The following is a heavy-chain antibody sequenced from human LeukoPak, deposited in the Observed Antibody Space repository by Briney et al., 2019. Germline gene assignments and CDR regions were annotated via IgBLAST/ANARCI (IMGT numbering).Heavy chain of an antibody. J-gene: IGHJ6*02. CDR3: ARVGSSWYEDYYYGMDV. Sequence: PGGSQRLSCAASGFTVSSNYMSWVRQAPGKGLEWVSVIYSGGSTYYADSVKGRFTISRDNSKNTLYLQMNSLRAEDTAVYYCARVGSSWYEDYYYGMDVWGQGTTVTVSS. CDR1: GFTVSSNY. CDR2: IYSGGST. V-gene: IGHV3-53*01. D-gene: IGHD6-13*01.